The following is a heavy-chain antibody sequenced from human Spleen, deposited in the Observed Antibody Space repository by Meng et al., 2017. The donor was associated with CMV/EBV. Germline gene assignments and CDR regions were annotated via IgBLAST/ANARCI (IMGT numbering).Heavy chain of an antibody. CDR1: GGSITSRDW. J-gene: IGHJ2*01. Sequence: VSGGSITSRDWWSWVRQPPGKGLEWIGEIYHGGGTNNNPSLESRVTISVDKSRNQFSLILSSVTAADTAVYYCASLRGGRSRYFDLWGRGTLVTVSS. D-gene: IGHD2-15*01. V-gene: IGHV4-4*02. CDR2: IYHGGGT. CDR3: ASLRGGRSRYFDL.